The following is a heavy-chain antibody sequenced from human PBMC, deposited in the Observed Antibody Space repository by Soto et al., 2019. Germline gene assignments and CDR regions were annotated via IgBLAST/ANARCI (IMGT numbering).Heavy chain of an antibody. Sequence: EVQLLESGGGLVQPGGSLRLSCAASGFTFSNYAMSWVRQAPGKGLEWVSSVNNGGSSTYYADSVKGRFTISRDNSKNTLYLQMNGLRAEDTAVYYCARHCSGGSLCYMGVWGKGTTVTVSS. CDR2: VNNGGSST. CDR1: GFTFSNYA. D-gene: IGHD2-15*01. J-gene: IGHJ6*03. V-gene: IGHV3-23*01. CDR3: ARHCSGGSLCYMGV.